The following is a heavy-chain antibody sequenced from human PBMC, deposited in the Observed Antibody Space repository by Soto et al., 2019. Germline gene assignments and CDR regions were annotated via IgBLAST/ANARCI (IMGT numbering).Heavy chain of an antibody. D-gene: IGHD6-19*01. V-gene: IGHV4-39*01. J-gene: IGHJ4*02. CDR2: IYYSGNT. Sequence: PSETLSLTCSVSADSISTSSYYWGWVRQPPGKGLEWIGNIYYSGNTYYNPSLESRVTISVDTSKRQFFLKLSSVTAADTAVYYCARLLRNSRGWYREVSAFDYWGQGTLVTVSS. CDR3: ARLLRNSRGWYREVSAFDY. CDR1: ADSISTSSYY.